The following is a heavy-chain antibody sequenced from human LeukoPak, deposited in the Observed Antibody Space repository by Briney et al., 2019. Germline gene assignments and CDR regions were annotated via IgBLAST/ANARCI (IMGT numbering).Heavy chain of an antibody. CDR3: ARSFVDCSSTSCYSDLFDY. CDR1: GYSINRGYY. V-gene: IGHV4-38-2*01. CDR2: IYHSGST. Sequence: KPSETLSLPCAVSGYSINRGYYWGRIRQTPGEGLGGIGSIYHSGSTYYNPSLKSRVTISVDTSKNQFSLKLSSVTAADTAVYYCARSFVDCSSTSCYSDLFDYWGQGTLVTVSS. D-gene: IGHD2-2*01. J-gene: IGHJ4*02.